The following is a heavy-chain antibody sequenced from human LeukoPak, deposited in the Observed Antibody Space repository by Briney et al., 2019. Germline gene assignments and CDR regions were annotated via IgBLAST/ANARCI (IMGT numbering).Heavy chain of an antibody. J-gene: IGHJ4*02. CDR1: GFTFSSYA. CDR2: ISGSGGST. D-gene: IGHD3-10*01. V-gene: IGHV3-23*01. Sequence: PGGSLRLSCAASGFTFSSYAMSWVRQAPGKGLEWVSAISGSGGSTYYADSVKGRFTISRDNSKNTLYLQMNSLRAEDTAVYYSAKVWDVWFGELTFDYWGQGTLVTVSS. CDR3: AKVWDVWFGELTFDY.